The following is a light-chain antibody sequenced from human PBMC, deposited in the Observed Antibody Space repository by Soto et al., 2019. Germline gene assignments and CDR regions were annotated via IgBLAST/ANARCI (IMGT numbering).Light chain of an antibody. CDR3: QQTYSELVYT. Sequence: DIQMTQSPSSLSASVGDRVTITCRSSQSIFNYLNWYQQKPGKAPEVLIYALSSLQIGVPSRFAGSGSGTDFTLTITDLRPEDSATYYCQQTYSELVYTFGRGTKLEIK. CDR2: ALS. J-gene: IGKJ2*01. CDR1: QSIFNY. V-gene: IGKV1-39*01.